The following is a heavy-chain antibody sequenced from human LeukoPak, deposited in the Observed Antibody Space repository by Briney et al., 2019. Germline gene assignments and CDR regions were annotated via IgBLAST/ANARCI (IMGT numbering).Heavy chain of an antibody. Sequence: PGGSLRLSCAASGFTFSSYGMHWVRQAPGKGLEWVAFIRYDGSNKYYADSVKGRFTISRDNSKNTLYLQMNSLRAEDTAVYYCAKVGGSWWELLNWGQGTLVTVSS. CDR3: AKVGGSWWELLN. CDR2: IRYDGSNK. D-gene: IGHD1-26*01. V-gene: IGHV3-30*02. J-gene: IGHJ4*02. CDR1: GFTFSSYG.